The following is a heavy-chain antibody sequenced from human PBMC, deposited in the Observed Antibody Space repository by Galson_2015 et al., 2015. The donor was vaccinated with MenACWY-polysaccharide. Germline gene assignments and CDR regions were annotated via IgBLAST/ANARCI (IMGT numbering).Heavy chain of an antibody. D-gene: IGHD4/OR15-4a*01. CDR1: AFDFNKYV. Sequence: LRLSCAASAFDFNKYVMNWVRQPPGKGLQWVSSITPTGGTPYHADSVRGRFTITRDNSKNTLYLQMNSLGAEDTAVYYCAKGSYRANAVLSYYYYYMDAWGKGTTVTVS. V-gene: IGHV3-23*01. CDR2: ITPTGGTP. J-gene: IGHJ6*03. CDR3: AKGSYRANAVLSYYYYYMDA.